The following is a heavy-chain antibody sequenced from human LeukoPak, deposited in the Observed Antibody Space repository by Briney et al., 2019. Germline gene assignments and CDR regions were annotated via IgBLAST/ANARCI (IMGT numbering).Heavy chain of an antibody. CDR1: GFTFSSYA. Sequence: PGGSLRLSCAASGFTFSSYAVHWVRQAPGKGLEWVAVISYDGSNKYYADSVKGRFTISRDNSKNTLYLQMNSLRAEDTAVYYCARDIVVVPAATNYYYYGMDVWGQGTTVTVSS. J-gene: IGHJ6*02. CDR3: ARDIVVVPAATNYYYYGMDV. V-gene: IGHV3-30-3*01. CDR2: ISYDGSNK. D-gene: IGHD2-2*01.